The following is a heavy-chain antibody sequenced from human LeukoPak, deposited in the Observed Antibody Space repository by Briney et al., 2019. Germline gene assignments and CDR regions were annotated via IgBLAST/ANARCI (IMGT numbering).Heavy chain of an antibody. CDR3: ASFSWGSGSYNQEAIWSWFDP. CDR1: GGSIRRSY. D-gene: IGHD3-10*01. V-gene: IGHV4-59*08. CDR2: ISDCGSS. J-gene: IGHJ5*02. Sequence: SETLSLTCTFSGGSIRRSYWSCIRHPPGTGLELIAYISDCGSSNYNSSLKSRLTISLDTSKNQFSLKLSSVTAADTAVYYCASFSWGSGSYNQEAIWSWFDPWGQGTLVTVSS.